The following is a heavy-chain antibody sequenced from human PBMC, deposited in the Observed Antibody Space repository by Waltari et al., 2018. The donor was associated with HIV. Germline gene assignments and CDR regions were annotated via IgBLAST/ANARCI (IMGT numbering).Heavy chain of an antibody. CDR1: GSPFDDYA. CDR3: ARAPLGFWSGYCWFDS. V-gene: IGHV3-20*04. CDR2: ISWNGARI. D-gene: IGHD3-3*01. Sequence: EVQLVESGGRVMRPGGSLRLSCATSGSPFDDYAMSWVRQVPGKGLEWVSGISWNGARIGYGDAVKGRFTISRDNAKNSLYLQMDSLRAEDTAFYYCARAPLGFWSGYCWFDSWGQGTLVTVSS. J-gene: IGHJ5*01.